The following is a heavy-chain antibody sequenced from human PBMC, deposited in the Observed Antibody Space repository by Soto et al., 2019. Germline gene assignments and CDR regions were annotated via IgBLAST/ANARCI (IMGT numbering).Heavy chain of an antibody. V-gene: IGHV1-69*13. J-gene: IGHJ6*02. Sequence: SSVKVSCKASGGTFSSYAISWVRQAPGQGLEWMGGVIPIFGTANYAQKFQGRVTITADESTSTAYMELSSLRSEDTAVYYCARVAAHYYGSGHYYYGMDVCGQGTKVTVSS. CDR2: VIPIFGTA. D-gene: IGHD3-10*01. CDR1: GGTFSSYA. CDR3: ARVAAHYYGSGHYYYGMDV.